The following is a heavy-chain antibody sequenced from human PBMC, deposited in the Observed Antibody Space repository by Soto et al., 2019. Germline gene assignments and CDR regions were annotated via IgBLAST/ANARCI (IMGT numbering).Heavy chain of an antibody. V-gene: IGHV1-18*01. CDR2: ISAYNGNT. J-gene: IGHJ6*02. CDR1: GYTFTSYG. Sequence: GAPVKVACKASGYTFTSYGISWVRQAPGQGLEWMGWISAYNGNTNYAQKLQGRVTMTTDTSTSKVYMELRSLRSDDTAVYYCARFPYDYVWGSYRPNGMDVWAQGTTVTVSS. CDR3: ARFPYDYVWGSYRPNGMDV. D-gene: IGHD3-16*02.